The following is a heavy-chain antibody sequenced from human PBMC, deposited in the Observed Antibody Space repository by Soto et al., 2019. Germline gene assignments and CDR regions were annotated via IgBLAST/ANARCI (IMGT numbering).Heavy chain of an antibody. V-gene: IGHV3-11*01. CDR2: ITSRGTTV. Sequence: QVQLVESGGGLVTPGGSLRLSCAASAFTFSDYYMTWVRKAPGKGLEWVSYITSRGTTVYYADSVKGRFTISRDNSKNSLYLQMNSLRAEDTAVYYCARGSKGSSCFSASCRFASWGEGTLVTVSS. D-gene: IGHD6-13*01. J-gene: IGHJ4*02. CDR1: AFTFSDYY. CDR3: ARGSKGSSCFSASCRFAS.